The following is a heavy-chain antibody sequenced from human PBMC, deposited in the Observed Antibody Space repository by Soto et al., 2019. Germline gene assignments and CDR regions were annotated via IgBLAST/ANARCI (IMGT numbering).Heavy chain of an antibody. Sequence: PSETLSLTCTVSGGSISSGGYYWSWIRQHPGKGLEWIGYIYYSGSTYYNPSLKSRVTISVDTSKNQFSLKLSSVTAADTAVYYCARAVLMVYAIGNWFDPWGQGTLVTVSS. CDR1: GGSISSGGYY. J-gene: IGHJ5*02. D-gene: IGHD2-8*01. CDR3: ARAVLMVYAIGNWFDP. CDR2: IYYSGST. V-gene: IGHV4-31*03.